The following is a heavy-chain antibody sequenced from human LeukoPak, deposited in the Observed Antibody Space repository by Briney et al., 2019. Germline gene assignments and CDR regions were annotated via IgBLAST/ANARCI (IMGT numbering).Heavy chain of an antibody. J-gene: IGHJ6*03. CDR2: IIPIFGTA. V-gene: IGHV1-69*05. CDR3: ARGCSSTSCYQGRGNYYYYMDV. Sequence: SVKVSCKASGGTFSSYAISWVRQAPGQGLEWMGGIIPIFGTANYAQKFQGRVTITTDESTSTAYMELSSLRSEDTAVYYCARGCSSTSCYQGRGNYYYYMDVWGKGTTVTVSS. CDR1: GGTFSSYA. D-gene: IGHD2-2*01.